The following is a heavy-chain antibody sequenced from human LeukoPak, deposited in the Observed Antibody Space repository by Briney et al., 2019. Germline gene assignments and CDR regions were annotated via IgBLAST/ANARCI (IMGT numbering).Heavy chain of an antibody. J-gene: IGHJ4*02. V-gene: IGHV3-53*01. D-gene: IGHD3-22*01. CDR1: GLTVSSNY. CDR3: ARVEGSGYYYYYFDY. CDR2: IYSGGST. Sequence: GGSLRLSCTASGLTVSSNYMSWVRQAPGKGLEWVSVIYSGGSTYYADSVKGRFTISRDNSKNTVYLQMNSLRAEDTAVYYCARVEGSGYYYYYFDYWGQGTLVTVSS.